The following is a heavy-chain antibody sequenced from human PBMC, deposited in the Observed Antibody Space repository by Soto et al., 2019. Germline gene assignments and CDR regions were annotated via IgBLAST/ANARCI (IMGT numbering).Heavy chain of an antibody. D-gene: IGHD1-1*01. CDR3: ARSPTAVPTPRRDTFDV. CDR2: IYYSGSP. V-gene: IGHV4-39*01. Sequence: LSLTCTVSGGSISSSTYNWGWIRQPPGKRLEWIGNIYYSGSPYYNPSLKSRVTISVDTSRNQLSLKLSSVTAADTAVYYCARSPTAVPTPRRDTFDVWGQGTMVTV. CDR1: GGSISSSTYN. J-gene: IGHJ3*01.